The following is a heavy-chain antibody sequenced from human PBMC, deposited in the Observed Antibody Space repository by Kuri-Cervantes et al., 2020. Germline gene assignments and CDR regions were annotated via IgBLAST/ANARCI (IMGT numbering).Heavy chain of an antibody. V-gene: IGHV3-30*02. CDR2: IRYDGGNI. Sequence: GGSLRLSCAASGFTFSDYGMHWVRQARGEGLEWVAYIRYDGGNIHYADAVRGRFTISRDNSKNTLYLQMNSLRAEDTAVYYCAKDLGPFMIVVVNPDYWGQGTLVTVSS. J-gene: IGHJ4*02. CDR1: GFTFSDYG. CDR3: AKDLGPFMIVVVNPDY. D-gene: IGHD3-22*01.